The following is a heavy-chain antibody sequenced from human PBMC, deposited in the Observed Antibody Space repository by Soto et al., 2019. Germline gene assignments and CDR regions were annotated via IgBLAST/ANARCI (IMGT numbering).Heavy chain of an antibody. CDR3: ARDRFITMVRGVIVFDY. Sequence: GGSLRLSCAASGFTFSSYAMHWVRQAPGKGLEWVAVISYDGSNKYYADSVKGRFTISRDNSKNTLYLQMNILRAEDTAVYYCARDRFITMVRGVIVFDYWGQGTLVTVSS. CDR1: GFTFSSYA. CDR2: ISYDGSNK. J-gene: IGHJ4*02. D-gene: IGHD3-10*01. V-gene: IGHV3-30*04.